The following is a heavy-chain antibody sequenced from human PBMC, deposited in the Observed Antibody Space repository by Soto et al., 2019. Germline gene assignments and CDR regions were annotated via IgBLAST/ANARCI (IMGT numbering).Heavy chain of an antibody. D-gene: IGHD2-2*01. CDR1: GGSISSGGYY. V-gene: IGHV4-31*03. CDR3: ARGNIVVVPAATDGYNWFDP. Sequence: SETLSLTCTVSGGSISSGGYYWSWIRQHPGKGLEWIGYIYYSGSTYYNPSLKSRVTISVDTSKNQFSLKLSSVTAADTAVYYCARGNIVVVPAATDGYNWFDPWGQGTLVTVSS. J-gene: IGHJ5*02. CDR2: IYYSGST.